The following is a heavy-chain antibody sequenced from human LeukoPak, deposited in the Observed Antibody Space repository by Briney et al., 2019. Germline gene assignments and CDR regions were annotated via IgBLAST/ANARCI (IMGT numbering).Heavy chain of an antibody. D-gene: IGHD3-9*01. CDR2: IYYSGST. CDR1: GGSISSYY. CDR3: ASTYYDILTGYYMGLFDP. J-gene: IGHJ5*02. Sequence: SETLSLTCTVSGGSISSYYWSWIRQPPGKGLEWIGYIYYSGSTNYNPSRKSRVTISVDTSKNQFSLELSSVTAADTAVYYCASTYYDILTGYYMGLFDPWGQGTLVTVHS. V-gene: IGHV4-59*01.